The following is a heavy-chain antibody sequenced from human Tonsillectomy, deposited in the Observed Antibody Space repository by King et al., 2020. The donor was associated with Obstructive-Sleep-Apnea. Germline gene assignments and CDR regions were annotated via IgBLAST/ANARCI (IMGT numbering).Heavy chain of an antibody. J-gene: IGHJ4*02. CDR1: GYTFTSYD. CDR3: ARVGSSGSYYLSDY. D-gene: IGHD1-26*01. V-gene: IGHV1-8*01. CDR2: MNPNSGNT. Sequence: QLVQSGAEVKKPGASLKVSCKAAGYTFTSYDINWVRQATGQGLEWMGWMNPNSGNTAYAQKFQGRVTMTRNTSITTAYMELSSLRSEDTAVYYCARVGSSGSYYLSDYWGQGTLVTVSS.